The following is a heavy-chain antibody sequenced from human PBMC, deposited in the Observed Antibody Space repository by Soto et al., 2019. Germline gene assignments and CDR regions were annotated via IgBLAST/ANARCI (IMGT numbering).Heavy chain of an antibody. Sequence: GGSLRLSCAASGFTFSDYWMTWVRQAPGKGLEWVANIKQDGSEQYYVDSVKDRFTISRDNAKNSLSLQMDSLRAEDTAVYYCARGDYGGDSGAYWGQGTLVTVSS. J-gene: IGHJ4*02. CDR1: GFTFSDYW. D-gene: IGHD4-17*01. CDR3: ARGDYGGDSGAY. V-gene: IGHV3-7*03. CDR2: IKQDGSEQ.